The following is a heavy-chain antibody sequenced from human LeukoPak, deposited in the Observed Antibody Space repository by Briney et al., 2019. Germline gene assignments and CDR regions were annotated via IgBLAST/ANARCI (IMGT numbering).Heavy chain of an antibody. CDR3: AILNHPDGRVY. D-gene: IGHD5-24*01. CDR2: IYAGNSDT. CDR1: EYTFTTSW. J-gene: IGHJ4*02. V-gene: IGHV5-51*01. Sequence: GESLKISCQGFEYTFTTSWIGWVRQLPGKGLEWMAIIYAGNSDTKYSPSFQGQVSISTDRSISTAYLQWSSLQASDTAIYYCAILNHPDGRVYWGQGTLVTVSS.